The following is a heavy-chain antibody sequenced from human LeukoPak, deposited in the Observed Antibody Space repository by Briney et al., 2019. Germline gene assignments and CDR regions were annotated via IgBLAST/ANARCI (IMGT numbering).Heavy chain of an antibody. V-gene: IGHV3-23*01. Sequence: PGGSLRLSCAASGFTFSTYAMSWVRQAPGKGLEWVSTISDSGANTYYADSVRGRFTISRDNSKNTLYLQKNSLRAEDTAVYYCAKDFDYWGQGTLVTVSS. CDR2: ISDSGANT. CDR3: AKDFDY. CDR1: GFTFSTYA. J-gene: IGHJ4*02.